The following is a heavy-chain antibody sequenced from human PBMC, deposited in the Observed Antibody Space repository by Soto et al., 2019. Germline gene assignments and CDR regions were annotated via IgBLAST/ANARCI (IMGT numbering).Heavy chain of an antibody. CDR2: TWAGGIKE. D-gene: IGHD3-10*01. CDR3: ARDDDGTSHYSQFNFWGQGTLVTVSSGKGLIFGVFDY. V-gene: IGHV3-33*01. J-gene: IGHJ4*02. Sequence: GGSLRLSCAVSGFPLTSYGIHWVRQAPGKGLEWVAVTWAGGIKENYAGSVTGRFIVSRDISKNMVYLQMDSLRVEDTAIYFCARDDDGTSHYSQFNFWGQGTLVTVSSGKGLIFGVFDYWSQGTLVTVSS. CDR1: GFPLTSYG.